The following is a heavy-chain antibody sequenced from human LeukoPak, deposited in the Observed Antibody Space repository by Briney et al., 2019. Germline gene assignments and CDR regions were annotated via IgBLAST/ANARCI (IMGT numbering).Heavy chain of an antibody. V-gene: IGHV4-4*02. CDR1: GGSISSCNW. D-gene: IGHD4-17*01. CDR2: IYHSGST. J-gene: IGHJ4*02. Sequence: PSETLSLTCAVSGGSISSCNWWSWVRQPPGKGLEWIGEIYHSGSTNYNPSLKTRVTISVDKSKNQFSLKLSSVTAADTAVYYCARASHDYGDYSHFDYWGQGTLVTVSS. CDR3: ARASHDYGDYSHFDY.